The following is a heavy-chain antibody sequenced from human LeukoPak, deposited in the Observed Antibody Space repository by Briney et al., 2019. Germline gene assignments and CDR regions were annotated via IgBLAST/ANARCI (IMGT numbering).Heavy chain of an antibody. D-gene: IGHD2-2*01. Sequence: SVKVSCKASGGTFSSYAFSWVRQAPGQGLEWMGRIIPILDIADYAQKFRGRVTITADKSTSTAYMELSSLRSEDTAVYYCARDQAVVVDIGWFDPWGQGTLVTVSS. CDR2: IIPILDIA. CDR3: ARDQAVVVDIGWFDP. V-gene: IGHV1-69*04. CDR1: GGTFSSYA. J-gene: IGHJ5*02.